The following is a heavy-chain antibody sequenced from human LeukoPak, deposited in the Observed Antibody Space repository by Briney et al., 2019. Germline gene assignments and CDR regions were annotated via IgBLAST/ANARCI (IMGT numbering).Heavy chain of an antibody. V-gene: IGHV1-69*04. CDR3: ARYYYDSSGFSRTFFDC. CDR1: GGTFSSYA. J-gene: IGHJ4*02. Sequence: GASVKVSCKASGGTFSSYAITWVRQAPGQGLEWMGRIIPIFGIANYAQKFQGRVTITADKSTSTAYMELSSLRSEDTAVYYCARYYYDSSGFSRTFFDCWGQGTLVIVSS. D-gene: IGHD3-22*01. CDR2: IIPIFGIA.